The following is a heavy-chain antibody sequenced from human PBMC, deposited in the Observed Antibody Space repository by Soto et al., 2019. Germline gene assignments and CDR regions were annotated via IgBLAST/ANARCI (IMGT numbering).Heavy chain of an antibody. CDR2: MSYDGSKT. V-gene: IGHV3-30-3*01. Sequence: QVQLVESGGGVVQPGRSLRLSCAASGFTFSTYAMHWVRQAPGKGLEWVAVMSYDGSKTYYADSMRGRFTISRDNSKNTMYLQMSSLRTEDTAVYYCARGHTISWYYCDYWGQGTLVTVSS. CDR1: GFTFSTYA. D-gene: IGHD6-13*01. J-gene: IGHJ4*02. CDR3: ARGHTISWYYCDY.